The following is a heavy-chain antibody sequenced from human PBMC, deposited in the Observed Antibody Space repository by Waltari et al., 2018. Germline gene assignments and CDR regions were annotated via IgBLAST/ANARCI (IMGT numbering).Heavy chain of an antibody. CDR3: AKQKTGGANDF. J-gene: IGHJ4*01. CDR2: IRSKINNDAT. V-gene: IGHV3-73*02. CDR1: GFNLNMFP. Sequence: EVHLVESGGGLVQPGGSLKISCAASGFNLNMFPIHWVRQAPGKGLEWIGRIRSKINNDATAYGASVKDRFSISRDDSRNTAFLEMNSLKTDDSAVYYCAKQKTGGANDFWGQGTLVTVST. D-gene: IGHD3-16*01.